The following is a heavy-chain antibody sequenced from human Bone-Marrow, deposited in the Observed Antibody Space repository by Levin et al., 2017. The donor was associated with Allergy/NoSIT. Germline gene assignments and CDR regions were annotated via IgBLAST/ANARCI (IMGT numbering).Heavy chain of an antibody. J-gene: IGHJ4*02. CDR2: ISGSGGST. V-gene: IGHV3-23*01. D-gene: IGHD4-11*01. CDR1: EFTFSSYA. CDR3: AKPMTTVSTGGLDY. Sequence: GGSLRLSCAASEFTFSSYAMSWVRQAPGKGLEWVSGISGSGGSTYYADSVKGRFTISRDNSKNTLYLQMNSLSAEDTAVYYCAKPMTTVSTGGLDYWGQGTLVTVST.